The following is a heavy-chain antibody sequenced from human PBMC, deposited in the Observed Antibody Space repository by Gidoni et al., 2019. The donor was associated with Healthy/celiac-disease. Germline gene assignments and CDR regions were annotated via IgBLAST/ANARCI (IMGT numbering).Heavy chain of an antibody. J-gene: IGHJ5*02. CDR1: GGSISSGDYY. D-gene: IGHD3-22*01. CDR2: IYYSGST. CDR3: ARDHYYDSSGYYYANWFDP. V-gene: IGHV4-30-4*01. Sequence: QVQLQESGPGLVTPSQTLSLTCTVSGGSISSGDYYWRWIRQPPGKGLEWIGYIYYSGSTYYNPSLKSRVTISVDTSKNQFSLKLSSVTAADTAVYYCARDHYYDSSGYYYANWFDPWGQGTLVTVSS.